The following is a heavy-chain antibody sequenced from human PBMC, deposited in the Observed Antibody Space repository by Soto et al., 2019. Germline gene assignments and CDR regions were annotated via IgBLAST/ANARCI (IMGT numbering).Heavy chain of an antibody. V-gene: IGHV3-33*01. D-gene: IGHD3-3*01. CDR3: ARVSHYDFWSGDYYYYGMDV. Sequence: SLRLSCAASGFTFSSYGMHWVRQAPGKGLEWVAVIWYDGSNKYYADSVKGRFTISRDNSKNALYLQMNSLRAEDTAVYYCARVSHYDFWSGDYYYYGMDVWGQGTTVTVSS. J-gene: IGHJ6*02. CDR1: GFTFSSYG. CDR2: IWYDGSNK.